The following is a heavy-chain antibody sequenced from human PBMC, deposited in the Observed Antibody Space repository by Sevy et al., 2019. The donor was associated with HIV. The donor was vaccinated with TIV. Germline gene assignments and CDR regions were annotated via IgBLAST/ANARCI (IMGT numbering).Heavy chain of an antibody. CDR2: IFSCGST. Sequence: GGSLRLSCAISGFTVNDKYIIWVRQAPGKGLEWVLVIFSCGSTYYADSAKGRFTISRDNSKNTVDLQMNSVRAEDTAVYYCVSLFLSYRSGWSYFDYWGQGTLVTVSS. CDR3: VSLFLSYRSGWSYFDY. CDR1: GFTVNDKY. J-gene: IGHJ4*02. D-gene: IGHD6-19*01. V-gene: IGHV3-66*02.